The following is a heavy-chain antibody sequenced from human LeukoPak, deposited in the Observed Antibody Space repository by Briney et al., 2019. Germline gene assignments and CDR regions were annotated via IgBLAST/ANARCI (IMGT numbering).Heavy chain of an antibody. CDR1: GFSFSSYS. CDR3: ARLWLAPLGY. J-gene: IGHJ4*02. Sequence: GGSLRLSCAASGFSFSSYSMNWVRQAPGKGLVWVSRINSDGSSTSYADSVKGRFTISRDNAKNTLYLQMNSLRAEDTAVYYCARLWLAPLGYWGQGTLVTVSS. V-gene: IGHV3-74*01. D-gene: IGHD6-19*01. CDR2: INSDGSST.